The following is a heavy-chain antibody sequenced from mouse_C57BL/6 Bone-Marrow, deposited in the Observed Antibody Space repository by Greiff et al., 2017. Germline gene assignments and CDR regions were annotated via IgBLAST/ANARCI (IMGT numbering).Heavy chain of an antibody. Sequence: EVKLMESGGGLVKPGGSLKLSCAASGFTFSSYAMSWVRQTPEKRLEWVATISDGGSYTYYPDNVKGRFTISRDNAKNNLYLQMSHLKSEDTAMYYCAREGGGGWLLLFDYWGQGTTLTVSS. CDR1: GFTFSSYA. J-gene: IGHJ2*01. CDR3: AREGGGGWLLLFDY. CDR2: ISDGGSYT. V-gene: IGHV5-4*01. D-gene: IGHD2-3*01.